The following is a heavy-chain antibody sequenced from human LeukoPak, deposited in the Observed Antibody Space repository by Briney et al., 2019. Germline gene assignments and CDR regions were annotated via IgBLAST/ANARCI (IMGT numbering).Heavy chain of an antibody. Sequence: SETLSLTCTVSGGSTSSSSYYWGWIRQPPGKGLEWIGYIYYSGSTNYNPSLKSRVTISVDTSKNQFSLKLSSVTAADTAVYYCARVGNSSSWYYYYMDVWGKGTTVTFSS. V-gene: IGHV4-61*05. CDR2: IYYSGST. J-gene: IGHJ6*03. D-gene: IGHD6-13*01. CDR3: ARVGNSSSWYYYYMDV. CDR1: GGSTSSSSYY.